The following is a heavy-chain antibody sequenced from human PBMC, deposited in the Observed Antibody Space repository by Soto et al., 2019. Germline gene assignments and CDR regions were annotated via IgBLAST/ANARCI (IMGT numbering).Heavy chain of an antibody. CDR3: ARDGDPGYSFWSGPLGGGRFDP. Sequence: QVQLVQSGAEVKEPGSSVNVSCKTSGGTFGNTAVTWVRQAPGQGLEWIGGIVPMFGTANYAQKFRGGVTITADESTSTAYMELSSLRSDDTAVYYCARDGDPGYSFWSGPLGGGRFDPWGQGTLVTVSS. CDR1: GGTFGNTA. V-gene: IGHV1-69*12. CDR2: IVPMFGTA. J-gene: IGHJ5*02. D-gene: IGHD3-3*01.